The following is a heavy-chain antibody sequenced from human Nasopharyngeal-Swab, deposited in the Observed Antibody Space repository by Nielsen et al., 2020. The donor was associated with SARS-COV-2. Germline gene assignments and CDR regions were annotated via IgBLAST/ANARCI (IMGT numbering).Heavy chain of an antibody. CDR1: GFTFNNYN. CDR2: ISSSSSYV. D-gene: IGHD3-3*01. CDR3: ARDALDYDFWSAYFMDL. J-gene: IGHJ6*02. V-gene: IGHV3-21*01. Sequence: GESLKISCASSGFTFNNYNFNWVRQAPGKGLEWVSSISSSSSYVYDADSVKGRFTISRDNAKNSLYLQMNSLRAEDTAVYYCARDALDYDFWSAYFMDLWGQGTTVTVSS.